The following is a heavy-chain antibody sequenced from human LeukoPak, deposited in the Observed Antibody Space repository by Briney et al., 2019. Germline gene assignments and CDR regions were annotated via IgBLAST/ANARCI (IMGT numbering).Heavy chain of an antibody. V-gene: IGHV3-21*01. CDR3: ARLFTFAANAFDI. Sequence: GGSLRLSCAASGFTFSSYSMNWVRQAPGKGLEWVSSISSSSSYIYYADSVKGRFTISRDNAKNSLYLQMNSLRAEDTAVYYCARLFTFAANAFDIWGQGTMVTVSS. CDR1: GFTFSSYS. J-gene: IGHJ3*02. D-gene: IGHD2-15*01. CDR2: ISSSSSYI.